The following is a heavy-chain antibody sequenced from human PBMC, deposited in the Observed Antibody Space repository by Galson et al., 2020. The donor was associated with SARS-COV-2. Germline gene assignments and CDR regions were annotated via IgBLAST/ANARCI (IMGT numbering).Heavy chain of an antibody. Sequence: ASVKVSCKASGYTFTSYGISWVRQAPGQGLEWMGWISAYNGNTNYAQKPQGRVTMTTDTSTSTAYMELRSLRSDDTAVYYCARDRREWFRSYYYYGMDVWGQGTTVTVSS. CDR2: ISAYNGNT. V-gene: IGHV1-18*01. CDR3: ARDRREWFRSYYYYGMDV. J-gene: IGHJ6*02. CDR1: GYTFTSYG. D-gene: IGHD3-3*01.